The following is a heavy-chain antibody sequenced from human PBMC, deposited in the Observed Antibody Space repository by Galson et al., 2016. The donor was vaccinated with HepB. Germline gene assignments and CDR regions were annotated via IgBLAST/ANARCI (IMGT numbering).Heavy chain of an antibody. D-gene: IGHD5-24*01. CDR1: GFNFNTYD. Sequence: LRLSCAASGFNFNTYDMNWVRQAPGKGLEWVSYISRTSSYIYYADSVRGRFTISRDNAKNSLFLQLNSLRAADTAIYSCARDMAGYNWIDFWGLGTLVTVSS. CDR3: ARDMAGYNWIDF. CDR2: ISRTSSYI. V-gene: IGHV3-21*01. J-gene: IGHJ4*02.